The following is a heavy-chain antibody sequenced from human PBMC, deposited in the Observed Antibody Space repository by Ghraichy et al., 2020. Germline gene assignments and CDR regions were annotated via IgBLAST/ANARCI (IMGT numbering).Heavy chain of an antibody. D-gene: IGHD6-13*01. Sequence: ASVKVSCKVSGYTLTELSMHWVRQAPGKGLEWMGGFDPEDGETIYAQKFQGRVTMTEDTSTDTAYMELSSLRSEDTAVYYCASPRPARIAAAGTDYFDYWGQGTLVTVSS. CDR3: ASPRPARIAAAGTDYFDY. CDR2: FDPEDGET. CDR1: GYTLTELS. V-gene: IGHV1-24*01. J-gene: IGHJ4*02.